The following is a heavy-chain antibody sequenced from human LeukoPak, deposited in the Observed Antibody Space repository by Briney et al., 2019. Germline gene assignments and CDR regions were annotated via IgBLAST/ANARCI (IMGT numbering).Heavy chain of an antibody. J-gene: IGHJ4*02. Sequence: SETLSLTCTVSGGSLSSYYWTWIRQPPGKGLEWIGYIYNSGTTNYNPSLKSRVTISVDTSKNQFSLKLSSVTAADTAVYYCARGTYYYGSSAYSPSDYWGKGTLVPVSS. CDR2: IYNSGTT. CDR3: ARGTYYYGSSAYSPSDY. D-gene: IGHD3-22*01. CDR1: GGSLSSYY. V-gene: IGHV4-59*01.